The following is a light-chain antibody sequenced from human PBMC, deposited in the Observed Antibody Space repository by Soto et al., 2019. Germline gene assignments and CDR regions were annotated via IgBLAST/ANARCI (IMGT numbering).Light chain of an antibody. CDR2: EVS. CDR3: CSYAGSSTLV. V-gene: IGLV2-23*02. Sequence: QSVLTQPASVSGSPGQSITISCTGTSSDVGSYNLVSWYQKHPGKAPKLMIYEVSKRPSGYANRFSGSKSGNTASLTISGLQAEDEAEYYCCSYAGSSTLVFGGGTKLTVL. CDR1: SSDVGSYNL. J-gene: IGLJ2*01.